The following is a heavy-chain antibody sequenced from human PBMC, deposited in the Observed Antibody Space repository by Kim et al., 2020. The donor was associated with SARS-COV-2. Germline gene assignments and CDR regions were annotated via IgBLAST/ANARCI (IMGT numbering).Heavy chain of an antibody. CDR1: GGSFSGYY. J-gene: IGHJ6*02. CDR3: ARGRRGSSWYSYYYGMDV. CDR2: INHSGST. D-gene: IGHD6-13*01. Sequence: SETLSLTCAVYGGSFSGYYWSWIRQPPGKGLEWIGEINHSGSTNYNPSLKSRVTISVDTSKNQFSLKLSSVTAADTAVYYCARGRRGSSWYSYYYGMDVWGQGTTVTVSS. V-gene: IGHV4-34*01.